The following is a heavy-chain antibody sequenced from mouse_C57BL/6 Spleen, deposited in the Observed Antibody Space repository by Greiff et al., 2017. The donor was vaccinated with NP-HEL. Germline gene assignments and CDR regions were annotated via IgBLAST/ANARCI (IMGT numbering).Heavy chain of an antibody. Sequence: EVHLVESGGDLVKPGGSLKLSCAASGFTFSSYCMSWVRQTPDQRLEWVATISSGGSYTYYPDSVKGRFTISRDNAKNTLYLQMSSLKSEDTAMYYCARHGGDYWGQGTTLTVSS. CDR1: GFTFSSYC. V-gene: IGHV5-6*01. CDR3: ARHGGDY. J-gene: IGHJ2*01. CDR2: ISSGGSYT.